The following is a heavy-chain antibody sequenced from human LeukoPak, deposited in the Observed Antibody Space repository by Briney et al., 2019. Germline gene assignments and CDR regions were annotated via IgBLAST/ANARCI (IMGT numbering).Heavy chain of an antibody. CDR3: ARGGYADTAMVRNIGHAFDY. D-gene: IGHD5-18*01. CDR2: INHSGST. V-gene: IGHV4-34*01. Sequence: PSETLSLTCAVYGGSFSGYYWSWIRQPPGKGLEWIGEINHSGSTNYNPSLKSRVAISVDTSKNQFSLKLSSVTAADTAVYYCARGGYADTAMVRNIGHAFDYWGQGTLVTVSS. CDR1: GGSFSGYY. J-gene: IGHJ4*02.